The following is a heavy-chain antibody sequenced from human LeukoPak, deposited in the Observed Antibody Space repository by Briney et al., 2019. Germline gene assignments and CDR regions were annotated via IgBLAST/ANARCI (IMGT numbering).Heavy chain of an antibody. V-gene: IGHV3-21*01. CDR3: ARERNFYYFDY. CDR2: ITGDCNYI. J-gene: IGHJ4*02. D-gene: IGHD3-3*01. Sequence: PGGSLRLSCAASGFTFSSYAMSWVRQAPGKGLEWVSSITGDCNYIFYADSVKGRFTISRDNAQNSLFLELNSLIGEDTAVYYCARERNFYYFDYWGQGALVTVSS. CDR1: GFTFSSYA.